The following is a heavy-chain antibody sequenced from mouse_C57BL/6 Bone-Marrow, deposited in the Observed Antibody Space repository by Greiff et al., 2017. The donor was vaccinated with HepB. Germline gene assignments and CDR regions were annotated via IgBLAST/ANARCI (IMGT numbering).Heavy chain of an antibody. CDR3: ARGVVAPRYFDY. D-gene: IGHD1-1*01. CDR1: GFTFSSYG. Sequence: EVQRVESGGDLVKPGGSLKLSCAASGFTFSSYGMSWVRPTPDKRLEWVATISSGGSYTYYPDSVKGRFTISRDNAKNTLYLQMSSLKSEDTAMYYWARGVVAPRYFDYWGQGTTLTVSS. V-gene: IGHV5-6*01. J-gene: IGHJ2*01. CDR2: ISSGGSYT.